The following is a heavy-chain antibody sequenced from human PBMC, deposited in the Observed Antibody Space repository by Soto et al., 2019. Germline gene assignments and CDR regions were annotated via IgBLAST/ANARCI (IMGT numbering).Heavy chain of an antibody. Sequence: ASVKVSCKASGYTFTSYGISWVRQAPGQGLEWMGWISAYNGNTNYAQKLQGRVTMTTDTSTSTAYMELRSLRSDDTAVYYCAKEEGDYDILTGYYPTPLPFDYWGQGTLVTVSS. CDR2: ISAYNGNT. CDR3: AKEEGDYDILTGYYPTPLPFDY. D-gene: IGHD3-9*01. J-gene: IGHJ4*02. CDR1: GYTFTSYG. V-gene: IGHV1-18*01.